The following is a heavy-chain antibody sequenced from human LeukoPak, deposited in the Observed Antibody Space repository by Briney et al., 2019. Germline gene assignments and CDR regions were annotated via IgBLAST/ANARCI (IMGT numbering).Heavy chain of an antibody. CDR3: ARDFVYSSGWYPGDY. CDR1: GFTFSSYG. J-gene: IGHJ4*02. CDR2: ISYDGSNK. D-gene: IGHD6-19*01. Sequence: PGRSLRLSCAASGFTFSSYGMHWVRQAPGKGLEWVAVISYDGSNKYYADSVKGRFTISRDNSKNTLYLQMNSLRAEDTAVYYCARDFVYSSGWYPGDYWGQGTLVTVSS. V-gene: IGHV3-30*03.